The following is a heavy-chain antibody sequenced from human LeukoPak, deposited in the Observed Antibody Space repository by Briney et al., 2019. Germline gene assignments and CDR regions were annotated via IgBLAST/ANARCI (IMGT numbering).Heavy chain of an antibody. CDR2: IYYSGNT. J-gene: IGHJ5*02. CDR1: GGSISSSSYY. Sequence: SETLSLTCTVSGGSISSSSYYWGWIRQPPGKGLEWIGIIYYSGNTYYNPSLRSRVTISVDTSKNQFSLKQTSVTAADTAVYYCAKIRAAQWLPESWGQGTLVTVSS. D-gene: IGHD6-19*01. V-gene: IGHV4-39*07. CDR3: AKIRAAQWLPES.